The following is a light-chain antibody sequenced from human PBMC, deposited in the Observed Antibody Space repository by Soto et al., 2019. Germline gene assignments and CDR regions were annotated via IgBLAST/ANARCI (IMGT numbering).Light chain of an antibody. V-gene: IGKV1-9*01. CDR1: QGISDS. CDR3: QQFNVYPLT. J-gene: IGKJ4*01. CDR2: DAS. Sequence: EIQLTQSPSFLSASVGDRVTITCRASQGISDSLAWYQQKPGKAPNLLIYDASTLQSGVPSRFSGSTSGTEFTLTISSLQPEDFATYYCQQFNVYPLTFGGGTKVGIK.